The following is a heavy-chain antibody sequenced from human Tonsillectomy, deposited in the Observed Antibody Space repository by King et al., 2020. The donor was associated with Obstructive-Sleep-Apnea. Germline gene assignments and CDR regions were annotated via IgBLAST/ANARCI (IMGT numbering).Heavy chain of an antibody. D-gene: IGHD5-24*01. CDR2: IYHSGST. CDR1: GASISSTNW. Sequence: QLQESGPGLVKPSGTLSLTCAVSGASISSTNWWSWVRQPPGKGLEWIGEIYHSGSTNYNPTLKSRVTISVDKSKNQFSLKLSSVTAADTAVYYCARVTWRPYYYGMDVWGQGTTVTVSS. J-gene: IGHJ6*02. V-gene: IGHV4-4*02. CDR3: ARVTWRPYYYGMDV.